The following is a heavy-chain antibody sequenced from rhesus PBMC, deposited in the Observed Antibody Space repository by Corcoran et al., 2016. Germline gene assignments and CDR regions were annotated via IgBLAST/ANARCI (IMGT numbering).Heavy chain of an antibody. J-gene: IGHJ6*01. Sequence: QLQLQESGPGLVKPSAPLSLTCAVSGGSISSSYWSWIRQAPGKGLEWIGYIGGSSWSTNSHPALKSRVTLSVDTSKNQLSLKLSSVTAADTAVYYCARHKRGYPYYGLDSWGQGVVVTVSS. V-gene: IGHV4-169*01. CDR3: ARHKRGYPYYGLDS. CDR1: GGSISSSY. D-gene: IGHD3-9*01. CDR2: IGGSSWST.